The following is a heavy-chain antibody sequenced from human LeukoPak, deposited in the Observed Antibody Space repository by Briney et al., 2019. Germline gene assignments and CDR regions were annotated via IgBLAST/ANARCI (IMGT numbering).Heavy chain of an antibody. CDR2: IFPGDSDT. J-gene: IGHJ4*02. D-gene: IGHD5-24*01. V-gene: IGHV5-51*01. Sequence: PGESLKISCKGSGCSFTSYWIGWVRQMPGKGLEWMGIIFPGDSDTRYSPSFQGQVTISVDKSISIAYLQWSSLKASDTAMYYCVRNRDGSSDHWGQGTLVTVSS. CDR1: GCSFTSYW. CDR3: VRNRDGSSDH.